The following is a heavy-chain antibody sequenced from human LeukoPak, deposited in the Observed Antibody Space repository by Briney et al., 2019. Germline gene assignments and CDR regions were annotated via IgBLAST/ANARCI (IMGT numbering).Heavy chain of an antibody. Sequence: GGSLRLSCAASGFTFSSYAMSWVRQAPGKGLEWVSAISGSGGSTYYADSVKGRFSVSRDNSKNTLYLQMNSLRAEDTAVYYCAEVGFDYGQLDYWGQGTLVTVSS. V-gene: IGHV3-23*01. CDR1: GFTFSSYA. D-gene: IGHD3-16*01. CDR2: ISGSGGST. CDR3: AEVGFDYGQLDY. J-gene: IGHJ4*02.